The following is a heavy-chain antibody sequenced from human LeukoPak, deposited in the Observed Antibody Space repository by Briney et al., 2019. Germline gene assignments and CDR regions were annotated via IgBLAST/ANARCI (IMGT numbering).Heavy chain of an antibody. CDR2: IYYSGST. CDR3: ARGEWELEIYFDY. V-gene: IGHV4-59*01. J-gene: IGHJ4*02. D-gene: IGHD1-26*01. Sequence: SETLSLTCTVSGGSISSYYWSWIRQPPGKGLEWIGYIYYSGSTNYNPSLTSRVTISVDTSKNQFSLKLSSVTAADTAVYYCARGEWELEIYFDYWGQGTLVTVSS. CDR1: GGSISSYY.